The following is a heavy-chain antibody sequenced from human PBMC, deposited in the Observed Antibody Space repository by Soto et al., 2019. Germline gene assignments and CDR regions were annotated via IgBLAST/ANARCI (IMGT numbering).Heavy chain of an antibody. J-gene: IGHJ6*03. D-gene: IGHD4-4*01. CDR3: ARPNYSNYEHYYYYMDV. CDR1: GGSISSSSYY. V-gene: IGHV4-39*01. Sequence: SETLSLTCTVSGGSISSSSYYWGWIRQPPGKGLEWIGSIYYSGSTYYNPSLKSRVTISVDTSKNQFSLKLSSVTAADTAVYYCARPNYSNYEHYYYYMDVWGKGTTVTVSS. CDR2: IYYSGST.